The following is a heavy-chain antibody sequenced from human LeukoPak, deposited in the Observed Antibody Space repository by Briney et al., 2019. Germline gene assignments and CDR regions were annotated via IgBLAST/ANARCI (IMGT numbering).Heavy chain of an antibody. V-gene: IGHV3-30*03. CDR2: ISYDGSNK. CDR3: ATDHGFHYGAYFDY. CDR1: GLTVSSSY. J-gene: IGHJ4*02. D-gene: IGHD4-17*01. Sequence: GGSLRLSCAASGLTVSSSYMSWVRQAPGKGLEWVAVISYDGSNKYSADSVKGRFTISRDNSKNTLYLQMNSLRPEDTAVYYCATDHGFHYGAYFDYWGQGTLVTVSS.